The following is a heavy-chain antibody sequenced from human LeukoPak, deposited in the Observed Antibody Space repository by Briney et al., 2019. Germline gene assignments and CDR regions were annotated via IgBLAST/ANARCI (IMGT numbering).Heavy chain of an antibody. CDR1: GFIVNDHA. D-gene: IGHD1-20*01. V-gene: IGHV3-9*01. Sequence: GGSLRLSCVASGFIVNDHAMHWVRHTPGKGLEWVAGVFWNGVDKGYADSVKGRFTIFRDNAKNSMYLQMNSLRIEDTALYYCAEDITGTTIGYYYYGMDVWGQGTTVTVSS. J-gene: IGHJ6*02. CDR3: AEDITGTTIGYYYYGMDV. CDR2: VFWNGVDK.